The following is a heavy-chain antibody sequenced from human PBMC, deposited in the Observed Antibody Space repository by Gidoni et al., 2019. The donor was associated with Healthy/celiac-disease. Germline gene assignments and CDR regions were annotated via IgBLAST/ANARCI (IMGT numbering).Heavy chain of an antibody. D-gene: IGHD6-13*01. J-gene: IGHJ5*02. Sequence: VVQPGRSLRLSCAASGLPFSRYGMHWVRQAPGKGLEWVAVIWYDGSNKYYADSVKGRFTISRDNSKNTLYLQMNSLRAEDTAVYYCARDGRAAAGWDGWFDPWGQGTLVTVSS. CDR3: ARDGRAAAGWDGWFDP. CDR1: GLPFSRYG. V-gene: IGHV3-33*01. CDR2: IWYDGSNK.